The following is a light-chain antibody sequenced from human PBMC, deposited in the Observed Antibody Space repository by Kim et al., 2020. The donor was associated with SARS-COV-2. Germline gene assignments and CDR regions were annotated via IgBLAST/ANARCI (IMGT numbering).Light chain of an antibody. CDR3: QQYNNWPLYT. CDR2: GAS. Sequence: VLPPSPATLSVSPGERATLSCRASQSISSNLAWYQHKPGQAPRLLIFGASTRATGIPTRFSGSGSETDFTLTISSLQSEDFAVYYCQQYNNWPLYTFGQGTKLEIK. CDR1: QSISSN. J-gene: IGKJ2*01. V-gene: IGKV3-15*01.